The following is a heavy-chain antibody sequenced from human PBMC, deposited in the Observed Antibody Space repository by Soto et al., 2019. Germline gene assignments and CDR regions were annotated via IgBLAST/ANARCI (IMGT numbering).Heavy chain of an antibody. V-gene: IGHV4-59*01. CDR1: GGSISSYY. CDR2: IYYSGTT. J-gene: IGHJ5*02. Sequence: SETLSLTCTVSGGSISSYYWSWIRQPPGKGLGWIGYIYYSGTTSYNPSLKSRVTISINTSKNQFSLKLSSVTAADTAVYYCAREDSRWFDPWGQGTLVTVSS. CDR3: AREDSRWFDP.